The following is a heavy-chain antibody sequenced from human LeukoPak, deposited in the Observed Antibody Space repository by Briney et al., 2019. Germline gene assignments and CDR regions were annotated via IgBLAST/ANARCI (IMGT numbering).Heavy chain of an antibody. D-gene: IGHD1-26*01. J-gene: IGHJ4*02. CDR1: GDSISSSSYY. CDR3: ARLSAEAYVDY. Sequence: SETLSLTCTVSGDSISSSSYYWGWIRQPPGKGLEWIGYIYHSGSTYYNPSLKSRVTISVDTSKNQFSLQLNSVTAADTAMYYCARLSAEAYVDYWGQGTVVTVSS. CDR2: IYHSGST. V-gene: IGHV4-39*07.